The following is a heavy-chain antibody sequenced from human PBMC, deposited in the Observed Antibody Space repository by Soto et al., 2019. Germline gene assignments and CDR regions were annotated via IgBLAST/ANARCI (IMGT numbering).Heavy chain of an antibody. CDR3: ASGHCSGGSCWYFDY. J-gene: IGHJ4*02. Sequence: QVQLVQSGAEVNKPGSSVKVSCKASGGTFSSYTISWVRQAPGQGLEWMGRIIPILGIANYAQKFQGRVTIIADKSTSTAYMELSSLRSEDTAVYYCASGHCSGGSCWYFDYWCQGTLVTVSS. CDR2: IIPILGIA. CDR1: GGTFSSYT. D-gene: IGHD2-15*01. V-gene: IGHV1-69*02.